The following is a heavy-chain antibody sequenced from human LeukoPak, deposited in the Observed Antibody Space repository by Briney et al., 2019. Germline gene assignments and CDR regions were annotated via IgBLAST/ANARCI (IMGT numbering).Heavy chain of an antibody. CDR2: ISSSGSTI. J-gene: IGHJ6*04. CDR3: ARDPYCSGGSCYFLHYYGMDV. D-gene: IGHD2-15*01. Sequence: PGGSLRLSCAASGFTFSDYYMSWIRQAPGKGLEWVSYISSSGSTIYYADSVKGRFTISRDNAKNSLYLQMNSLRAEDTAVYYCARDPYCSGGSCYFLHYYGMDVWGKGTTVTVSS. CDR1: GFTFSDYY. V-gene: IGHV3-11*01.